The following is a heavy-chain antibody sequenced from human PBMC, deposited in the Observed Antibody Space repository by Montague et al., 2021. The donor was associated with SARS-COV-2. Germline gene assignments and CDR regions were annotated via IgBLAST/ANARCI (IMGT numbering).Heavy chain of an antibody. CDR1: GASISSGDYY. CDR2: IYYSGIT. D-gene: IGHD1-26*01. CDR3: ARFRDAVGSCAFDI. J-gene: IGHJ3*02. V-gene: IGHV4-39*07. Sequence: SETLSLTCTVSGASISSGDYYWGWIRQPPGKGLEWIGSIYYSGITHYDPSLKSRVTFSVDTSKNQFSLSLRSVTAADTAVYYCARFRDAVGSCAFDIWGQGTMVTVSS.